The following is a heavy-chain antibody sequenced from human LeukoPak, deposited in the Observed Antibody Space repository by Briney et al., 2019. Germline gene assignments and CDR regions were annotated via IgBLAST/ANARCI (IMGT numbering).Heavy chain of an antibody. D-gene: IGHD1-26*01. CDR3: AKDQTPMDSGTYGFDY. J-gene: IGHJ4*02. Sequence: GGSLRLSCAASGITFSDHYMSWIRQAPGKGLEWLSYISSGGDSIYYADSVKGRFTISRDNAKNSVSLQMNSLRAEDTALYYCAKDQTPMDSGTYGFDYWGQGTLVTVSS. CDR1: GITFSDHY. V-gene: IGHV3-11*04. CDR2: ISSGGDSI.